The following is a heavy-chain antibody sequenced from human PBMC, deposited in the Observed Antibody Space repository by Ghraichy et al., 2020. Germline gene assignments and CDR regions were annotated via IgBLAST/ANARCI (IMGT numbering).Heavy chain of an antibody. CDR3: ASSQYGGPHRYPFDY. J-gene: IGHJ4*02. V-gene: IGHV4-34*01. D-gene: IGHD4-23*01. CDR1: GGSFSGYY. Sequence: SETLYLTCAVYGGSFSGYYWSWIRQPPGKGLEWIGEINHSGSTNYNPSLKSRVTISVDTSKNQFSLKLSSVTAADTAVYYCASSQYGGPHRYPFDYWGQGTLVTVSS. CDR2: INHSGST.